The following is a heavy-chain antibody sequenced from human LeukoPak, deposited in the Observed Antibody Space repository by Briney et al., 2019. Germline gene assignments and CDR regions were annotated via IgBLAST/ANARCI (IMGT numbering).Heavy chain of an antibody. V-gene: IGHV4-61*05. Sequence: MSSETLSLTCTVSGGSISSSSYYWGWIRQPPGKGLEWIGYIYYSGSTNYNPSLKSRVTISVDTSKNQFSLKLSSVTAADTAVYYCARVGRSIEMATRNAFDIWGQGTMVTVSS. J-gene: IGHJ3*02. CDR3: ARVGRSIEMATRNAFDI. D-gene: IGHD5-24*01. CDR1: GGSISSSSYY. CDR2: IYYSGST.